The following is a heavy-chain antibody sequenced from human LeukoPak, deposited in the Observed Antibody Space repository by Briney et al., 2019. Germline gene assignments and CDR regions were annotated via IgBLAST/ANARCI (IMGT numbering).Heavy chain of an antibody. Sequence: PGGSLRLSCAASGFTFSSYWMHRVRQAPGKGLVWVSRINSDGSSTSYADSVKGRFTISRDNAKNTLYLQMNSLRAEDTAVYYCARVRPIGSSYYYCGMDVWGQGTTVTVSS. CDR1: GFTFSSYW. V-gene: IGHV3-74*01. CDR3: ARVRPIGSSYYYCGMDV. CDR2: INSDGSST. D-gene: IGHD3-22*01. J-gene: IGHJ6*02.